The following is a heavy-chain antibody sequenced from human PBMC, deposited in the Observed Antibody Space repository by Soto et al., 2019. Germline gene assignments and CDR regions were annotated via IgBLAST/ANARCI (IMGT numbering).Heavy chain of an antibody. J-gene: IGHJ4*02. CDR3: ARAGYSNYDLDY. CDR2: IYHSGST. CDR1: SGSISSSNW. Sequence: SETLSLTCAVSSGSISSSNWWSWVRQPPGKGLEWIGEIYHSGSTNYNPSLKSRVTISVDKSKNQFSLKLSSVTAADTAVYYCARAGYSNYDLDYWGQGTLVTVSS. D-gene: IGHD4-4*01. V-gene: IGHV4-4*02.